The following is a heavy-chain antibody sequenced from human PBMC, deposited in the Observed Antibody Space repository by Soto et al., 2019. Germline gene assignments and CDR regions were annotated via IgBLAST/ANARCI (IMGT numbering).Heavy chain of an antibody. D-gene: IGHD1-26*01. Sequence: SETLSLTCTVSGGSISSGGYYWSWIRQHPGKGLEWIGYIYYSGSTYYNPSLKSRVTISVDTSKNQFSLKLSSVTAADTAVYYCARGLSRWELPYFDYWGQGTLVTVSS. J-gene: IGHJ4*02. V-gene: IGHV4-31*03. CDR1: GGSISSGGYY. CDR2: IYYSGST. CDR3: ARGLSRWELPYFDY.